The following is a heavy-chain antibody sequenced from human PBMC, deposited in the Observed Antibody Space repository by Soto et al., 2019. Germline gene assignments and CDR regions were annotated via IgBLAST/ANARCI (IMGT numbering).Heavy chain of an antibody. CDR3: ARPGRGSGRGYYYYGMDG. CDR1: GYTFTSYC. J-gene: IGHJ6*02. V-gene: IGHV1-18*01. Sequence: ASVKVSCKASGYTFTSYCISWVRQAPGQGLEWMGWISAYNGNTNYAQKLQGRVTMTTDTSTSTAYMELRSLRSDDTAVYYCARPGRGSGRGYYYYGMDGWGQGTTVTVSS. D-gene: IGHD3-10*01. CDR2: ISAYNGNT.